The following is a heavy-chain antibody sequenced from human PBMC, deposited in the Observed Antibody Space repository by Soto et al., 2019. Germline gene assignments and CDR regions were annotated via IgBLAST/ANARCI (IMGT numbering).Heavy chain of an antibody. CDR1: GFSLSTSGGG. CDR2: IYWDDDK. Sequence: QITLKESGPTLVKPTQTLTLTCTFSGFSLSTSGGGVGWIRQPPGKALEWLALIYWDDDKRYSPSLKSRLTITKDTSKNQVVLTMTNMDPVDTATYYCAHRPSYCSGGSCYSGFDYWGQGTLVTVSS. J-gene: IGHJ4*02. CDR3: AHRPSYCSGGSCYSGFDY. D-gene: IGHD2-15*01. V-gene: IGHV2-5*02.